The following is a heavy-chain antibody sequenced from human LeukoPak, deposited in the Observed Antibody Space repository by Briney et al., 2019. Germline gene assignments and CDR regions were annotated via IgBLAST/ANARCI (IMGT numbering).Heavy chain of an antibody. CDR3: ARGEWFDP. V-gene: IGHV1-8*02. CDR1: GYTFTGYY. CDR2: MNPNSGNT. Sequence: ASVRVSCKASGYTFTGYYMHWMRQATGQGLEWMGWMNPNSGNTGYAQKFQGRVTMTRNTSISTAYMELSSLRSGDTAVYYCARGEWFDPWGQGTLVTVSS. J-gene: IGHJ5*02.